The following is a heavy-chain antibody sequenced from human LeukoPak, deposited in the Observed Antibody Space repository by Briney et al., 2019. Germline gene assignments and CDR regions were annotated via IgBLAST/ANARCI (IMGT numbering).Heavy chain of an antibody. Sequence: GGSLRLSCAASGFTFSSYAMSWVRQAPGKGLEWVSYISSSGSTIYYADSVKGRFTISRDNAKNSLYLQMNSLRAEDTAVYYCAVTGGSGWLDYWGQGTLVTVSS. CDR2: ISSSGSTI. J-gene: IGHJ4*02. V-gene: IGHV3-48*04. D-gene: IGHD6-19*01. CDR1: GFTFSSYA. CDR3: AVTGGSGWLDY.